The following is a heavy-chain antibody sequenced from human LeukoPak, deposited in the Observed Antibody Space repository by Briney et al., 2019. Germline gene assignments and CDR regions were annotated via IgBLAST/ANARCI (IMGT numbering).Heavy chain of an antibody. Sequence: SETLSLTCTVSGYSISSGYYWGWIRQPPGKGLEWIGSIYHSGRTFYNPSLKSRVTISVDTSKNQFSLKLASVTAADTAVYYCARLSYDYVWGSYRPNYFDYWGQGTLVTVSS. J-gene: IGHJ4*02. CDR1: GYSISSGYY. CDR2: IYHSGRT. D-gene: IGHD3-16*02. V-gene: IGHV4-38-2*02. CDR3: ARLSYDYVWGSYRPNYFDY.